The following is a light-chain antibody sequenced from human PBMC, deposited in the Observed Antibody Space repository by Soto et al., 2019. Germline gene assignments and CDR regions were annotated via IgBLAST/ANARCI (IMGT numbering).Light chain of an antibody. J-gene: IGKJ2*01. CDR1: QGISTY. V-gene: IGKV1-39*01. CDR3: QQSYTMAPNT. CDR2: AAS. Sequence: DIQMTQSPSSLSASVGDTVNITCRASQGISTYLNWYQQTPGKAPKLLIHAASSLHRGVPSRFSGGGSGTDFTLIITSLQPEDFETYYCQQSYTMAPNTFGQGTRLDIK.